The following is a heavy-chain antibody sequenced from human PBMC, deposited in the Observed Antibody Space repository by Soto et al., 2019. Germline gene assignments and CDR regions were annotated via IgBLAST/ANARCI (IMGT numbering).Heavy chain of an antibody. Sequence: PGGSLRLSCAASGFTFATYWITCFRHAPFKWREWVDNIKQDGSEKFYVGSVRGRFTISRDNAKNSMYLQMNSLRAEDTAMYYCARRSSGRLTTAWAPLDWWGQGTLVTVSS. CDR3: ARRSSGRLTTAWAPLDW. J-gene: IGHJ4*02. CDR1: GFTFATYW. D-gene: IGHD2-15*01. CDR2: IKQDGSEK. V-gene: IGHV3-7*03.